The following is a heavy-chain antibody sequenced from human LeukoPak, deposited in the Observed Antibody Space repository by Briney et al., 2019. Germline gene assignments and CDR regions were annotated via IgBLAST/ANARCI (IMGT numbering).Heavy chain of an antibody. CDR3: AKDLTDQYYYYDMDV. CDR2: ISWNSGSR. CDR1: GFTFDIYA. V-gene: IGHV3-9*01. Sequence: PGRSLRLSCAATGFTFDIYAMHWVRQAPGKGLEWVSGISWNSGSRGYADSVKGRFTISRDNAKNSPYLQMNSLRAEDTALYYCAKDLTDQYYYYDMDVWGQGTTVTVSS. J-gene: IGHJ6*02.